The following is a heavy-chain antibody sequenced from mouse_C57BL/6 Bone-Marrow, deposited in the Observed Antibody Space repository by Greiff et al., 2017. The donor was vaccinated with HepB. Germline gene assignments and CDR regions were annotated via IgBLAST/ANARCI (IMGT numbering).Heavy chain of an antibody. Sequence: VQLQESGAELVRPGTSVKVSCKASGYAFTNYLIEWVKQRPGQGLEWIGVINPGSGGTNYNEKFKGKATLTVDKPSSTAYMQLSSLTSEDSAVYYCARGGYVDYWGQGTTLTVSS. CDR3: ARGGYVDY. CDR2: INPGSGGT. V-gene: IGHV1-54*01. CDR1: GYAFTNYL. J-gene: IGHJ2*01.